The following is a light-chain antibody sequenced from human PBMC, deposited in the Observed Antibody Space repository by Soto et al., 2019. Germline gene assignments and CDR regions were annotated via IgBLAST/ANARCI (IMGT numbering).Light chain of an antibody. V-gene: IGKV1-6*01. CDR1: QGIAGS. Sequence: AIQLTQSPSFLSASVGDRVTITCRASQGIAGSLAWYQQKPGKAPKLLIYAASSLQSGVPSRSSGSGSGTDFTLTISSLQPEDFATYYCLQDYNYPWTFGQGTKVDIK. CDR2: AAS. J-gene: IGKJ1*01. CDR3: LQDYNYPWT.